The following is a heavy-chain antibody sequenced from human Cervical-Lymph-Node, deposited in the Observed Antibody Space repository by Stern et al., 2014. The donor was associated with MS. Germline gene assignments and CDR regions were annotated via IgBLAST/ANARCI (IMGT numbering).Heavy chain of an antibody. CDR3: TTDYGDYESGDY. Sequence: EVQLVESGGGLVKPGGSLRLSCAASGFTFSNAWMSWVRQAPGKGLEWVGRIKSKTDCGTTDYAAPVKGRFTISRDESKNTLYLQMNSLKTEDTAVYYCTTDYGDYESGDYWGQGTLVTVSS. CDR1: GFTFSNAW. V-gene: IGHV3-15*01. CDR2: IKSKTDCGTT. J-gene: IGHJ4*02. D-gene: IGHD4-17*01.